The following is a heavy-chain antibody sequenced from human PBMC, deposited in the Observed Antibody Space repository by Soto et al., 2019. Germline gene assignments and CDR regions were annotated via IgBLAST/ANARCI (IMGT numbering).Heavy chain of an antibody. CDR3: AKAGDWNYVFDF. CDR2: VNADGSST. Sequence: EVRLVESGGGQVHPGGSLRLSCAASGFSFTHYRIHWVRQVPGKGLEWVCRVNADGSSTNYAGFAKGRFTISRDNSKNMAYLEMNNLRADDTALYYCAKAGDWNYVFDFWGQGTSALVSS. D-gene: IGHD1-7*01. CDR1: GFSFTHYR. V-gene: IGHV3-74*01. J-gene: IGHJ4*02.